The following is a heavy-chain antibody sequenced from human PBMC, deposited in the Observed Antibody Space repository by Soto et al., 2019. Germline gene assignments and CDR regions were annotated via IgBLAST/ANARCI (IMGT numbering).Heavy chain of an antibody. CDR2: ISAHNGDT. CDR3: ATEPIYYNDGSGYYPLGH. D-gene: IGHD3-22*01. Sequence: QVQLVQSGAEVKKPGASVKVSCKASGYTFATYGFSWVRQAPGQGLECVGWISAHNGDTHYSRKFQGRVTLTTDTSTNTDYMELRSLTSDDTAVYFCATEPIYYNDGSGYYPLGHWGQGTLVTVSS. J-gene: IGHJ4*02. CDR1: GYTFATYG. V-gene: IGHV1-18*04.